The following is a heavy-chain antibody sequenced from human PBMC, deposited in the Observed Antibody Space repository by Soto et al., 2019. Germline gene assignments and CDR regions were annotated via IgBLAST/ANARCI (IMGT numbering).Heavy chain of an antibody. J-gene: IGHJ4*02. CDR3: ARVRPGYYFDY. D-gene: IGHD3-9*01. Sequence: GGSLRLSCGVSGFTFSNYWMSWVRQAPGKGLEWVANIKEDGSAKYYVDSMKDRFTISRDNTKGSLFLQMNSLRAEDTAVYYCARVRPGYYFDYWGQGTLVTVSS. V-gene: IGHV3-7*01. CDR1: GFTFSNYW. CDR2: IKEDGSAK.